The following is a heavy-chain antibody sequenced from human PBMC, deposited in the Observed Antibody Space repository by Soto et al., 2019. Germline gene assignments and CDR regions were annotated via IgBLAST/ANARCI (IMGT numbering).Heavy chain of an antibody. V-gene: IGHV3-30*18. CDR1: GFTFSSYG. Sequence: QVQLAESGGGVGQPGRSLRLSCAASGFTFSSYGMHWVRQAPGKGLECVALISYDGTNTYYVDSVKGRFTISRDNFKKTVYLQMNSLRPEDTAVYYCAKERGSGNYYSHEPFDMWGQGIMVTVSS. CDR3: AKERGSGNYYSHEPFDM. D-gene: IGHD3-22*01. J-gene: IGHJ3*02. CDR2: ISYDGTNT.